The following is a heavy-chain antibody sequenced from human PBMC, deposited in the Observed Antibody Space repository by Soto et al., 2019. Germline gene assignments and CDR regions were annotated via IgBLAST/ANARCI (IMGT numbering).Heavy chain of an antibody. CDR1: GFTFSSYW. Sequence: PGGSLRLSCAASGFTFSSYWMSWVRQAPGKGLEWVANIKQDGSEKYYVDSVKGRFTISRDNAKSSLYLQMNSLRAEDTAVYYCARVVAAQWFDPWGQGTLVTVSS. CDR2: IKQDGSEK. D-gene: IGHD6-25*01. J-gene: IGHJ5*02. CDR3: ARVVAAQWFDP. V-gene: IGHV3-7*01.